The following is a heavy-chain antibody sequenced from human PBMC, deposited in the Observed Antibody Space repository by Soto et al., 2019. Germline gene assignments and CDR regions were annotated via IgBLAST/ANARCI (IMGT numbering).Heavy chain of an antibody. D-gene: IGHD3-10*01. CDR3: ATASGGGCGELLYRGRDFDI. CDR2: FDPEDGET. Sequence: ASVKVSCKVSGYTLTELSMHWVRQAPGKGLEWMGGFDPEDGETIYAQKFQGRVSMTQDTSTDTAYMELSSLRSEDTAVYYCATASGGGCGELLYRGRDFDIWGQGTMVTVSS. CDR1: GYTLTELS. V-gene: IGHV1-24*01. J-gene: IGHJ3*02.